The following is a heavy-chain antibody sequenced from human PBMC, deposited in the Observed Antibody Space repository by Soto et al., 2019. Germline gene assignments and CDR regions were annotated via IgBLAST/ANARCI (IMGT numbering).Heavy chain of an antibody. D-gene: IGHD3-3*01. CDR2: INPNSGGT. CDR1: GYTFTGYY. J-gene: IGHJ4*02. CDR3: ANPSDFWSGYPLPGY. V-gene: IGHV1-2*02. Sequence: ASVKVSCKASGYTFTGYYMHWVRQAPGQGLEWMGWINPNSGGTNYAQKFQGRVTMTRDTSISTAYMELSRLRSDDTAVYYYANPSDFWSGYPLPGYWGQGTLVTVSS.